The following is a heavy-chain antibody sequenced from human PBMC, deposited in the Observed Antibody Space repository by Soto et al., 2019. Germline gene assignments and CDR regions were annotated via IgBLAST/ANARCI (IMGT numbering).Heavy chain of an antibody. CDR3: ARGRVAYAIWGGLRYFDWLSPLDY. J-gene: IGHJ4*02. D-gene: IGHD3-9*01. CDR1: GYTFTSYD. V-gene: IGHV1-8*01. CDR2: MNPNSGNT. Sequence: GASVKVSCKASGYTFTSYDINWVRQATGQGLEWMGWMNPNSGNTGYAQKFQGRVTMTRNTSISTAYMELSSLRSEDTAVYYCARGRVAYAIWGGLRYFDWLSPLDYWGQGTLVTVSS.